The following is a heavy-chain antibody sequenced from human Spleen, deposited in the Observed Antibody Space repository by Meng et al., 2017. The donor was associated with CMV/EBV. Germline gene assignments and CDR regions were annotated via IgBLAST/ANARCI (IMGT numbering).Heavy chain of an antibody. CDR2: ISWNSGST. Sequence: SLKISCAASGFTFDDYAMHWVRQAPGKGLEWVSGISWNSGSTYYADSVKGRFTISRDNSKNTLYLQMNSLRAEDTAVYYCAVKRFLESWGQGTPVTVSS. CDR3: AVKRFLES. D-gene: IGHD3-3*01. J-gene: IGHJ4*02. CDR1: GFTFDDYA. V-gene: IGHV3-9*01.